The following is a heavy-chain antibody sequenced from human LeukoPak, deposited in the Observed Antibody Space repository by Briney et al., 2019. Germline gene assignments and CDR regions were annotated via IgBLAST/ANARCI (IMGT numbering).Heavy chain of an antibody. V-gene: IGHV1-2*06. J-gene: IGHJ4*02. Sequence: GASVKVSCKASGYTFTGYYMHWVRQAPGQGLEWMGRINPNSGDTNYAQKFQGRVTMTRDTSISTAYMELSRLRSDDTAVYYCARALRARYDTALWLSWGQGTLVTVSS. CDR2: INPNSGDT. D-gene: IGHD5-18*01. CDR1: GYTFTGYY. CDR3: ARALRARYDTALWLS.